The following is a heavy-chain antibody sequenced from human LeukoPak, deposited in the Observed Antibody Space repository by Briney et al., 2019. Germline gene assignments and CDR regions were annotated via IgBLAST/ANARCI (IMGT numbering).Heavy chain of an antibody. CDR1: GFTFSSYA. V-gene: IGHV3-23*01. Sequence: GGSLRLSCAASGFTFSSYAMSWVRQAPGKGLEWVSAISGSGGSTYYADSVKGRFTISRDDSKNTLYLQMNSLRAEDTAVYYCAKDHHSSGWYPAEYFQHWGQGTLVTVS. CDR3: AKDHHSSGWYPAEYFQH. J-gene: IGHJ1*01. CDR2: ISGSGGST. D-gene: IGHD6-19*01.